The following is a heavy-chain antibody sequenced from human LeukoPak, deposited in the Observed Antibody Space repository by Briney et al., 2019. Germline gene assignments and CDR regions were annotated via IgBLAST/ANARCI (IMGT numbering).Heavy chain of an antibody. V-gene: IGHV1-69*05. J-gene: IGHJ5*02. CDR2: IIPIFGTA. CDR1: GGTFSSYA. Sequence: SVKVSCKASGGTFSSYAISWVRQAPGQGLEWMGGIIPIFGTANYAQKFRGRVTITRDTSASTAYMELSSLRSEDTAVYYCARDDTMVRGDNWFDPWGQGTLVTVSS. D-gene: IGHD3-10*01. CDR3: ARDDTMVRGDNWFDP.